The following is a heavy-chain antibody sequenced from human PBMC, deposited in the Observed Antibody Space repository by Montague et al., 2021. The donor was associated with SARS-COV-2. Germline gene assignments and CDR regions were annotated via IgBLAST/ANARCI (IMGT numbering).Heavy chain of an antibody. CDR2: INHRGTS. D-gene: IGHD3-22*01. CDR3: ARGRQHFNMIVVVMTGGEYYFDY. CDR1: GGSFSDYY. V-gene: IGHV4-34*01. Sequence: SETLSLTCAVYGGSFSDYYWSWIRQPPGKGLEWIGEINHRGTSKYNPSLKSRVSISLDTFKNQFSLYLSSMTAADTAVYYCARGRQHFNMIVVVMTGGEYYFDYWGQGTLVTVSS. J-gene: IGHJ4*02.